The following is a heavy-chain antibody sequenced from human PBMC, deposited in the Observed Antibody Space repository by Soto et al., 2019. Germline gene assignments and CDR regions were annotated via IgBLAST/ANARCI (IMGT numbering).Heavy chain of an antibody. V-gene: IGHV3-64*01. D-gene: IGHD1-26*01. Sequence: EVQLVESGGGLVQPGGSLRLSCAASGFTFSNYAMHWVRQAPGKGLEYVSAISSNGGSTYYANSVKGRFTISRDNSKNTLYLQMGRLRAEDMAVYYCARGGSDFDYWGQGTLVTVSS. CDR1: GFTFSNYA. J-gene: IGHJ4*02. CDR3: ARGGSDFDY. CDR2: ISSNGGST.